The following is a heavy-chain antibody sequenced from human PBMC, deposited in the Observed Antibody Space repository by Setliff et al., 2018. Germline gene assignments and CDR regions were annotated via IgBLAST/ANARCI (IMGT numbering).Heavy chain of an antibody. J-gene: IGHJ4*02. CDR1: GFSFSSYG. V-gene: IGHV3-30*02. CDR3: AKDFGSTWLNYFDY. D-gene: IGHD6-13*01. Sequence: PGGSLRLSCAASGFSFSSYGIHWVRQAPGKGLEWVAFIQFDGGDKYYADSVKGRFIISRDNSKDTLFLQMNSLSAEDTALYYCAKDFGSTWLNYFDYWGQGTLVTVSS. CDR2: IQFDGGDK.